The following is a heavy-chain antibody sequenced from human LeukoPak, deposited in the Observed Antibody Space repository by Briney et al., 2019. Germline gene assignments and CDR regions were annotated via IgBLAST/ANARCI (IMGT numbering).Heavy chain of an antibody. J-gene: IGHJ4*02. CDR2: IRYDGSDK. V-gene: IGHV3-30*02. Sequence: PGGSLRLSCAASGFTFSSYGMHWVRQAPGKGLEWVAFIRYDGSDKDYVDSVKGRFTISRDNSKNTLYLQMNSLRAEDTAVYYCAKDQKSSYYYDTSGYKSPPFDQWGQGTLVTVSS. CDR3: AKDQKSSYYYDTSGYKSPPFDQ. D-gene: IGHD3-22*01. CDR1: GFTFSSYG.